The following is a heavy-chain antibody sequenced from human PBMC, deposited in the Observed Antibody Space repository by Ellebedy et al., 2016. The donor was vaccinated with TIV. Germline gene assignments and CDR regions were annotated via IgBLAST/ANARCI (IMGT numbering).Heavy chain of an antibody. CDR1: GFTISSYG. CDR3: ARGGWRSAPYGLNV. Sequence: PGGSLRLSCAASGFTISSYGMSWVRQAPGQGLEWVSAIGVSGSTTYYAGSVKGRFTISRDNSKNTLFVQMNSLRAEDSAVYYCARGGWRSAPYGLNVWGQGTTVTVAS. D-gene: IGHD2-15*01. V-gene: IGHV3-23*01. CDR2: IGVSGSTT. J-gene: IGHJ6*02.